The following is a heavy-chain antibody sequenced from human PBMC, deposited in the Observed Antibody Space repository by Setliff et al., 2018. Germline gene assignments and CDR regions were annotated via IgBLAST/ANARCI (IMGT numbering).Heavy chain of an antibody. D-gene: IGHD6-19*01. CDR1: GGTFSSYA. J-gene: IGHJ4*02. CDR3: ARDSEWLVLYFDY. Sequence: SVKVSCKASGGTFSSYAISWVRQAPGQGLEWMGGIIPILGIANYAQKLQGRVTMTTDTSTSTAYMELRSLRSDDTAVYYCARDSEWLVLYFDYWGQGTLVTVSS. V-gene: IGHV1-69*10. CDR2: IIPILGIA.